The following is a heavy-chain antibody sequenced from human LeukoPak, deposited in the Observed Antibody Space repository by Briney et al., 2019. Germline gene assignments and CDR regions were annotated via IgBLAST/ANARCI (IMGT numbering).Heavy chain of an antibody. J-gene: IGHJ5*02. D-gene: IGHD5-18*01. CDR3: ARAGSGYSYGYGGNWFDP. Sequence: ASVKVSCKASGGTFSSYAIGWVRQAPGQGLEWMGGIIPIFGTANYAQKFQGRVTITADKSTSTAYVELSSLRSEDTAVYYCARAGSGYSYGYGGNWFDPWGQGTLVTVSS. V-gene: IGHV1-69*06. CDR1: GGTFSSYA. CDR2: IIPIFGTA.